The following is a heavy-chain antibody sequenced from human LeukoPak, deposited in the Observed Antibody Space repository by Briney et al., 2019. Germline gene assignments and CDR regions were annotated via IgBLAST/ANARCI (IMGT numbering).Heavy chain of an antibody. J-gene: IGHJ4*02. V-gene: IGHV3-53*01. D-gene: IGHD2-15*01. CDR2: IYSGGNT. CDR1: GFTVSSNS. CDR3: ARRAGEYSHPYNY. Sequence: GGSLRLSCTVSGFTVSSNSWSWVRQAPGKGLEWVSFIYSGGNTHYSDSVKGRFTISRDNSKNTLYLQMNSLRAEDTAIYYCARRAGEYSHPYNYWGQGTLVTVSS.